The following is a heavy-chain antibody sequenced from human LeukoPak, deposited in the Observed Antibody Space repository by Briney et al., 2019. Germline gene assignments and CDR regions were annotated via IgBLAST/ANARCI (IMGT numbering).Heavy chain of an antibody. CDR2: INWNGGST. Sequence: PGGSLRLSCAASGFIFDDYGMSWVRQAPGKGLEWVSGINWNGGSTVYADSVKGRFTISRDNAKNSLYLQMNSLRAEDTALYYCARGEADYYGSGSYFGAFDIWGQGTMVTVSS. CDR1: GFIFDDYG. V-gene: IGHV3-20*04. J-gene: IGHJ3*02. D-gene: IGHD3-10*01. CDR3: ARGEADYYGSGSYFGAFDI.